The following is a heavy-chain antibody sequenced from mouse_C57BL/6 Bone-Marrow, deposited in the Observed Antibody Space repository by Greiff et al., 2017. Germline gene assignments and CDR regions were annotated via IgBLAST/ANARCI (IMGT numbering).Heavy chain of an antibody. CDR1: GYTFTSYG. Sequence: VKLMESGAELARPGASVKLSCKASGYTFTSYGISWVKQRTGQGLEWIGEIYPRSGNTYYNEKFKGKATLTADKSSSTAYMELRSLTSEDSAVYFCARYDYESYWYFDVWGTGTTVTVYS. D-gene: IGHD2-4*01. J-gene: IGHJ1*03. V-gene: IGHV1-81*01. CDR2: IYPRSGNT. CDR3: ARYDYESYWYFDV.